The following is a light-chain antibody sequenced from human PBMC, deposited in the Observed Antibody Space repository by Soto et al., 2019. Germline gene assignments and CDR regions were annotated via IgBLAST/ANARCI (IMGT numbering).Light chain of an antibody. V-gene: IGLV2-14*01. CDR1: SSDVGGYNY. CDR2: DVS. J-gene: IGLJ2*01. CDR3: CSYASSSTVV. Sequence: QSALTQPASVSGSPGQSITISCTGTSSDVGGYNYVSWYQQHPGKAPRLMIYDVSHRPSGVSNRFSGSKSGNTASLTISGLQAEDEADYYCCSYASSSTVVFGGGTKLTVL.